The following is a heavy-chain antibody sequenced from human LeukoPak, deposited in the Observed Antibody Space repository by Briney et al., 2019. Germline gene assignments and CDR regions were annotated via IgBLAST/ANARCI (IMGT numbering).Heavy chain of an antibody. CDR2: ISGSGGST. V-gene: IGHV3-23*01. CDR1: GFTFSSYA. D-gene: IGHD3-22*01. CDR3: AKDSSPYYYDSSGYYPYWYFDL. J-gene: IGHJ2*01. Sequence: GGSLRLSCAASGFTFSSYAMSWVRQAPGKGLEWVSAISGSGGSTYYADSVKGRFTISRDNSKNTLYLQMNSLRAEDTAVYYCAKDSSPYYYDSSGYYPYWYFDLWGRGTLVTVPS.